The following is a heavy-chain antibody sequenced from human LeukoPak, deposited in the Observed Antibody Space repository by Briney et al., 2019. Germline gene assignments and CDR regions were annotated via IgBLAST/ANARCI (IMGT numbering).Heavy chain of an antibody. CDR1: GFTFSNYV. Sequence: GGSLRLSCAASGFTFSNYVMSWVRQAPGKGLEWVSYINHNGEMIFYPDFVKGRFTISRDNAKNSLYLQMNSLRAEDTAVYFCARGGTWSFDYWGQGTLVTVSS. V-gene: IGHV3-48*01. J-gene: IGHJ4*02. CDR2: INHNGEMI. CDR3: ARGGTWSFDY. D-gene: IGHD1-1*01.